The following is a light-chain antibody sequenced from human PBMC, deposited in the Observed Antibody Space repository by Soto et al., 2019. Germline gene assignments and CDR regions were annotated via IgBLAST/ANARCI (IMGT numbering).Light chain of an antibody. CDR2: QVS. CDR1: SSDIGGFYY. CDR3: SSYSSSSTFYV. J-gene: IGLJ1*01. Sequence: QSVLTQPASVSGSPGQSITISCTGTSSDIGGFYYVSWYQHHPGKDPKLMIYQVSNRPSGVSNRFSGSKSGNTASLTISGLQAEDEADDFCSSYSSSSTFYVFGGGTKVTVL. V-gene: IGLV2-14*01.